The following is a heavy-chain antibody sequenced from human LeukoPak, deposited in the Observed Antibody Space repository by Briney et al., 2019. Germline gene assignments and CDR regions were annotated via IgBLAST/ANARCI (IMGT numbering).Heavy chain of an antibody. Sequence: PSETLSLTCTVSGGSISSSSYYWGWIRQPPGKGLEWIGSIYYSGSTYYNPSLESRVTISVDTSKNQFSLRLSSVTAADTAVYYCARGGLLSLLDYWGQGTLITVSS. CDR1: GGSISSSSYY. J-gene: IGHJ4*02. CDR3: ARGGLLSLLDY. V-gene: IGHV4-39*01. D-gene: IGHD2/OR15-2a*01. CDR2: IYYSGST.